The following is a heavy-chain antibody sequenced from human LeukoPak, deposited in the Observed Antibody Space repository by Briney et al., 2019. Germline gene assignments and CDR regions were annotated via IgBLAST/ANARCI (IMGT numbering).Heavy chain of an antibody. J-gene: IGHJ4*02. CDR3: AISTRGIRYFDY. CDR2: FDPEDGEA. Sequence: ASVKVSCKVSGYTLTELSMHWVRQAPGKGLEWMGGFDPEDGEAIYAQKFQGRVTMTEDTSTDTAYMELSSLRSEDTAVYYCAISTRGIRYFDYWGQGTLVTVSS. V-gene: IGHV1-24*01. D-gene: IGHD3-10*01. CDR1: GYTLTELS.